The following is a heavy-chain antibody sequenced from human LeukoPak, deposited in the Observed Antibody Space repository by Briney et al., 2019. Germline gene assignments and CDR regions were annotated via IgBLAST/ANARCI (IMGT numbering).Heavy chain of an antibody. CDR1: GFTFSGYG. J-gene: IGHJ4*02. D-gene: IGHD2-2*01. V-gene: IGHV3-30*03. Sequence: GGSLRLSCAASGFTFSGYGMHWVRQAPGKGLEWVAVISYDGSNKYSADSVKGRFTISRDNAKNSLYLQMDSLRDEDTAVYYCVRDRDRRSTGCYDPEYFDCWGQGTLATVSS. CDR2: ISYDGSNK. CDR3: VRDRDRRSTGCYDPEYFDC.